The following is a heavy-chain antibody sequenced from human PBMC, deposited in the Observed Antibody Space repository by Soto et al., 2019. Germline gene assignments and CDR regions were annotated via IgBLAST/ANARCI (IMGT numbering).Heavy chain of an antibody. CDR3: ARLATVTTGGMDV. D-gene: IGHD4-17*01. Sequence: PSETLSLTCAVYGGSFSGYYWSWIRQPPGKGLEWIEEINHSGSTNYNPSLKSRVTISVDTSKNQFSLKLSSVTAADTAVYYCARLATVTTGGMDVWGQGTTVTVSS. CDR1: GGSFSGYY. J-gene: IGHJ6*02. CDR2: INHSGST. V-gene: IGHV4-34*01.